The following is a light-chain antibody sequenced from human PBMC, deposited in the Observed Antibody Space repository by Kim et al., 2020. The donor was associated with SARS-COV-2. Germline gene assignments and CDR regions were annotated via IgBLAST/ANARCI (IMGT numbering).Light chain of an antibody. CDR1: SSTIRYNT. Sequence: GQTVTISCSGSSSTIRYNTVNWYQQLPPTAPKLLIYSDDQRPSGVPDRFSGSRSGTSASLAISGLQSEDEADYYCAAWDDSLNGYVFGTGTKVTVL. CDR3: AAWDDSLNGYV. V-gene: IGLV1-44*01. CDR2: SDD. J-gene: IGLJ1*01.